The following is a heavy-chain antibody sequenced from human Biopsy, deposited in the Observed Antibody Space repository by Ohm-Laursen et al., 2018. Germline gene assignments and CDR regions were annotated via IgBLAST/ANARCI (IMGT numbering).Heavy chain of an antibody. V-gene: IGHV3-30*18. J-gene: IGHJ6*02. CDR1: GFSFSSYG. CDR2: IFYDGSNT. CDR3: AKDRYNYTPIGGFSMDV. D-gene: IGHD5-18*01. Sequence: SLRLSCAASGFSFSSYGMHWVRQAPGKGLEWVAFIFYDGSNTYYADSVKGRFTISRDNSRDTLYLQMSSLRAEDTAVYYCAKDRYNYTPIGGFSMDVWGQGTTVTV.